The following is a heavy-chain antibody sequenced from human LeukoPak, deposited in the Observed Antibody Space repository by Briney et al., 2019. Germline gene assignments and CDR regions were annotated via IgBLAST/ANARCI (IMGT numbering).Heavy chain of an antibody. V-gene: IGHV1-69*05. CDR2: IIPIFGTA. J-gene: IGHJ6*02. CDR1: GGTFSSYA. CDR3: ASVYKYGMDV. Sequence: ASVKVSCKASGGTFSSYAISWVRQAPGQGLEWMGGIIPIFGTANYAQKFQGRVTMTRDTSASTVYMELSSLRSGDTAVYYCASVYKYGMDVWGQGTTVTVSS.